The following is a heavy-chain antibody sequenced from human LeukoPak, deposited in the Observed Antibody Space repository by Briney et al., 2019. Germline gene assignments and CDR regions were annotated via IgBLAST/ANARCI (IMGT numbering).Heavy chain of an antibody. CDR3: ARDQEFAGAFDI. D-gene: IGHD3-16*01. J-gene: IGHJ3*02. CDR2: IYSGGST. Sequence: GGSLRLSCAASGFTVSSNYMSWVRQAPGKGLEWVSVIYSGGSTYYADSVKGRFTISRDNCKNTLYLQMNSLRAEDTAVYYCARDQEFAGAFDIWGQGTMVTVSS. V-gene: IGHV3-53*01. CDR1: GFTVSSNY.